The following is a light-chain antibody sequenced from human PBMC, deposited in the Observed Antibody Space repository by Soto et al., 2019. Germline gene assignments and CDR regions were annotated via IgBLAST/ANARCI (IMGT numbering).Light chain of an antibody. CDR2: SSN. Sequence: QSVLTQLPSASGTPGQRVTISCSGSSSNIGSNTVNWYQQLPGTAPKLLIYSSNQRPSGVPDRFSGSKSGTSASLAISGLQSEDEADYYCAAWDGSLNGVVFGGGTKLTVL. V-gene: IGLV1-44*01. J-gene: IGLJ2*01. CDR1: SSNIGSNT. CDR3: AAWDGSLNGVV.